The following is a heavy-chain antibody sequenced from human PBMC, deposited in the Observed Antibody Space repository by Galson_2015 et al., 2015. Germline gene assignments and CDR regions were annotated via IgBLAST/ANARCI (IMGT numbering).Heavy chain of an antibody. Sequence: SLRLSCAASGFTFRSYWMTWVRQAPGKGLEWVANIKQDGTETYYMDSVKGRFTISRDNAKNSVYLQMDTLRAEDTAVYYCASLRIAVLEEFDYWGQGTLVTVSS. V-gene: IGHV3-7*01. D-gene: IGHD6-6*01. CDR3: ASLRIAVLEEFDY. CDR2: IKQDGTET. J-gene: IGHJ4*02. CDR1: GFTFRSYW.